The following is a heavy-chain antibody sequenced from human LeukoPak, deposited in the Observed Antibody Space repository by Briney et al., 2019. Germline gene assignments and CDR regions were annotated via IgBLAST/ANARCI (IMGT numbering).Heavy chain of an antibody. CDR2: IYTSGST. J-gene: IGHJ4*02. CDR1: GGSISSYY. D-gene: IGHD6-19*01. Sequence: PSETLSLTCTASGGSISSYYWTWIRQPPGKGLDWIGYIYTSGSTNYNPSLKSRVTISVDTSKNQFSLKLSSVTAADTAVYYCARHVAYSSGWYVAFDYWGQGTLVTVSS. CDR3: ARHVAYSSGWYVAFDY. V-gene: IGHV4-4*09.